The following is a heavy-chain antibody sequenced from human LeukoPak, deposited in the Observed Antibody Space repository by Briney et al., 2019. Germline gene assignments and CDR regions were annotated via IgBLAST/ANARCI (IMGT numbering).Heavy chain of an antibody. Sequence: GSLRLSCAASGFTFSSYAMSWIRQPPGKGLEWIGEINHSGSTNYNPSLKSRVTISVDTSKNQFSLKLSSVTAADTAVYYCARGVPAGINWFDPWGQGTLVTVSS. D-gene: IGHD2-2*01. CDR3: ARGVPAGINWFDP. CDR2: INHSGST. J-gene: IGHJ5*02. V-gene: IGHV4-34*01. CDR1: GFTFSSYA.